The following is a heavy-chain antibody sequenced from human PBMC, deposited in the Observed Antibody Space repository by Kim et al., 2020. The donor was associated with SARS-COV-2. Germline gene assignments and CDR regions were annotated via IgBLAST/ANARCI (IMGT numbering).Heavy chain of an antibody. J-gene: IGHJ6*02. Sequence: GGSLRLSCAASGFTFSWYRMHWVRQAPGKGLEWVANIMEDGREKYYVDSVKGRFTISIDNAKKSLSLQMNSLRAEETAVYYFVKDSPRYGLHVWGQGTTVTVSS. V-gene: IGHV3-7*01. CDR1: GFTFSWYR. CDR3: VKDSPRYGLHV. CDR2: IMEDGREK.